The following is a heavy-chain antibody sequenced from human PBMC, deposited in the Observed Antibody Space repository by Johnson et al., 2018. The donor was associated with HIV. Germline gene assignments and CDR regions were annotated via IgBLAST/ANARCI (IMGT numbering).Heavy chain of an antibody. Sequence: VQLVESGGGLVQPGGSLRLSCAASGFTFSSYAMHWVRQAPGKGLEWVAVISYDGSNKYYADSVKGRFTISRDNAKNSLYLQMNSLRAEDTAVYYCARGESSLGGAGRDPDAFDIWGQGTMVTVSS. D-gene: IGHD1-26*01. J-gene: IGHJ3*02. CDR3: ARGESSLGGAGRDPDAFDI. V-gene: IGHV3-30*04. CDR1: GFTFSSYA. CDR2: ISYDGSNK.